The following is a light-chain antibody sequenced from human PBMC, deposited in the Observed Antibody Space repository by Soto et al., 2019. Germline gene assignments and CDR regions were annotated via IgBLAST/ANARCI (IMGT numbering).Light chain of an antibody. V-gene: IGKV3-20*01. CDR3: QQFGNSPLYT. CDR1: QTFGRTY. Sequence: ESVLTQSQGTLSVSPGERVTLSCRASQTFGRTYLAWYQQKPGQSPRLLIYDASSRATGNPDRFSGSGSGTDFPLTISRLEPEDYSVYHCQQFGNSPLYTFGQGTNVDIK. CDR2: DAS. J-gene: IGKJ2*01.